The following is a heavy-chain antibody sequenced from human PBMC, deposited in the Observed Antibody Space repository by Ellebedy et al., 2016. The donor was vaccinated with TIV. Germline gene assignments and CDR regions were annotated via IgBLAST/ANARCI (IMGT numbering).Heavy chain of an antibody. CDR1: GFAFSGFG. CDR2: ISYDESNK. V-gene: IGHV3-30*18. J-gene: IGHJ6*02. D-gene: IGHD4-11*01. CDR3: AKNRRGPYTNYLMDV. Sequence: GESLKISCAASGFAFSGFGLHWVRQAPGQGLEWVAAISYDESNKYYADSVKGRFIISRDKSKNTLYLQMSSLRAEDTAVYFCAKNRRGPYTNYLMDVWGQGTTVAVSS.